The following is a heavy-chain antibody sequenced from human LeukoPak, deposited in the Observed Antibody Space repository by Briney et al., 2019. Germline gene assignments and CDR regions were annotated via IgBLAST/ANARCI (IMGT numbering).Heavy chain of an antibody. Sequence: PGGSLRLSCAASGFSFSDSYMSWIRQAPGQGLEWLSYIKSSDTSTFYADSVKGRFTVSRDNAKNSLYLQMNSLRAEDTAVYYCARRGNMSSHAFGIWGQGTVVTVSS. D-gene: IGHD2/OR15-2a*01. CDR2: IKSSDTST. J-gene: IGHJ3*02. V-gene: IGHV3-11*01. CDR1: GFSFSDSY. CDR3: ARRGNMSSHAFGI.